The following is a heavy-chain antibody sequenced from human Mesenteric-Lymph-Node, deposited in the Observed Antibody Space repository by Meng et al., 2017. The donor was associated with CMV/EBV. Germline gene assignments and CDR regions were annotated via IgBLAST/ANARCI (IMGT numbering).Heavy chain of an antibody. V-gene: IGHV5-51*01. CDR3: ARHKGAARLNWFDP. CDR1: GYSFSNYW. J-gene: IGHJ5*02. CDR2: IYPGDSDT. Sequence: GGSLRLSCKGSGYSFSNYWIGWVRQMPGKGLEWMGIIYPGDSDTRYSPSFQGQVTISADKSINTAYLQWSSLKASDTAMYYCARHKGAARLNWFDPWGQGTLVTVSS. D-gene: IGHD6-6*01.